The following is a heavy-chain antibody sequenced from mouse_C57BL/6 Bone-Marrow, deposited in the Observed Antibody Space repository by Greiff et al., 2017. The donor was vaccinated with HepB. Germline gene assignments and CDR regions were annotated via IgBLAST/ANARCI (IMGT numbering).Heavy chain of an antibody. CDR1: GYTFTSYW. D-gene: IGHD1-2*01. CDR2: IHPNSGST. CDR3: ARSSLLRSSGGFAY. J-gene: IGHJ3*01. Sequence: QVQLQQPGAELVKPGASVKLSCKASGYTFTSYWMPWVKQRPGQGLEWIGMIHPNSGSTNYNEKFKSKATLTVDKSSSTAYMQLSSLTSEDSAVYYCARSSLLRSSGGFAYWGQGTLVTVSA. V-gene: IGHV1-64*01.